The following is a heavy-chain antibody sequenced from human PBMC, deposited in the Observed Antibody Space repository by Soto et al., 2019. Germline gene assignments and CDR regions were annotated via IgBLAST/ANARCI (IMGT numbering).Heavy chain of an antibody. Sequence: LRLFCAASGFSFVNYAMNWVRQAPGKGLEWVSGLSGSGTSTYYADSVKGRFTISRDNSRDTLFLQMNSLTADDTAVYYCAKATTNGGWFNPFDSWGQGALVTVSS. V-gene: IGHV3-23*01. J-gene: IGHJ4*02. CDR1: GFSFVNYA. CDR3: AKATTNGGWFNPFDS. D-gene: IGHD6-19*01. CDR2: LSGSGTST.